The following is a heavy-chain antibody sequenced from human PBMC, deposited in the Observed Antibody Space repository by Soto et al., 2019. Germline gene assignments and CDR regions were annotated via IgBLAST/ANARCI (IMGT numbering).Heavy chain of an antibody. CDR1: GGSISSYY. CDR2: IYYSGST. D-gene: IGHD3-3*01. Sequence: PSETLSLTCTVSGGSISSYYWSWIRQPPGKGLEWIGYIYYSGSTNYNPSLKSRVTISVDTSKNQFSLKLSSVTAADTAVYYCARHHPRWLTIPNGAFDIWGQGTMVTVSS. V-gene: IGHV4-59*08. CDR3: ARHHPRWLTIPNGAFDI. J-gene: IGHJ3*02.